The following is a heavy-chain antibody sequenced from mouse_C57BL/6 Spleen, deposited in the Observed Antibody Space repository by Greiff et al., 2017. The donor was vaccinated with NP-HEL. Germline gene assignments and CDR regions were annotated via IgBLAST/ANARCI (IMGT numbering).Heavy chain of an antibody. V-gene: IGHV1-82*01. Sequence: QVQLQQSGPELVKPGASVKISCKASGYAFSSSWMNWVKQRPGKGLEWIGRIYPGDGDTNYNGKFKGKATLTADKSSSTAYMQLSSLTSEDSAVYFCARKAWFAYWGQVTLVTVSA. CDR1: GYAFSSSW. CDR2: IYPGDGDT. CDR3: ARKAWFAY. J-gene: IGHJ3*01.